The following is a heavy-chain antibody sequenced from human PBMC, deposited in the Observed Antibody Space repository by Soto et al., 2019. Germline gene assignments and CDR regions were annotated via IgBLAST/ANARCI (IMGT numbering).Heavy chain of an antibody. CDR1: GGTFSSYA. J-gene: IGHJ4*02. Sequence: SVKVSCKASGGTFSSYAISWVRQAPGQGLEWMGGIIPIFGTANYAQKFQGRVTITADKSTSTAYMELSSLRSEDTAVYYCARVGRVAGEFFYGPFDSWGQGTRVTVSS. D-gene: IGHD3-16*01. CDR2: IIPIFGTA. CDR3: ARVGRVAGEFFYGPFDS. V-gene: IGHV1-69*06.